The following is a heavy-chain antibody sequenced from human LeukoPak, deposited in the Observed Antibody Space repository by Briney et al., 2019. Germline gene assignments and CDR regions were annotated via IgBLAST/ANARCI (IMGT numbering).Heavy chain of an antibody. V-gene: IGHV4-61*02. CDR1: GGSISSGSYY. J-gene: IGHJ3*02. CDR3: ARDPTYRDAFDI. Sequence: SSETLSLTCTVSGGSISSGSYYWSWIRQPAGKGLEWIGRIYTSGSTNYNPSLKSRVTISVDTSKNQFSLNLSSVTAADTAVYYCARDPTYRDAFDIWGQGTMVTVSS. CDR2: IYTSGST. D-gene: IGHD2-2*01.